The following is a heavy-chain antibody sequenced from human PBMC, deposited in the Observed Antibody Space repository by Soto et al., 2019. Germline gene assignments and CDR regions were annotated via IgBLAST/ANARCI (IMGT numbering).Heavy chain of an antibody. J-gene: IGHJ4*02. Sequence: AGGALRLSCAASGFIFSNFGMRWVRQAPGKGLEWVSSITGNGGKTYYADSVRGRFTISRDNSKNTLYLQMNSLTADDTAVYYCANAQSYSSSYWGQGTLVTV. V-gene: IGHV3-23*01. CDR1: GFIFSNFG. CDR2: ITGNGGKT. D-gene: IGHD6-19*01. CDR3: ANAQSYSSSY.